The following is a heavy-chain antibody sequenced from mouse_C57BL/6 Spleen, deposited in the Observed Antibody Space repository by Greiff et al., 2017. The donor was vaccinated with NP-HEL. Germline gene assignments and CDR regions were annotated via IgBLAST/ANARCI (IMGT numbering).Heavy chain of an antibody. D-gene: IGHD1-1*01. CDR2: IWSGGST. V-gene: IGHV2-4*01. CDR1: GFSLTSYG. J-gene: IGHJ4*01. CDR3: AKNGASTVVATGDAMDY. Sequence: QVQLQQSGPGLVQPSQSLSITCTVSGFSLTSYGVHWVRQPPGKGLEWLGVIWSGGSTDYNAAFISRLSISKDNSKSQVFFKMNSLQADDTAIYYCAKNGASTVVATGDAMDYWGQGTSVTVSS.